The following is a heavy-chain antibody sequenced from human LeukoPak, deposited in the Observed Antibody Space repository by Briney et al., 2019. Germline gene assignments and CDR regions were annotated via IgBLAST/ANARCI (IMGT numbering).Heavy chain of an antibody. J-gene: IGHJ5*02. V-gene: IGHV1-18*01. CDR3: ARLPGRAHWFDP. CDR1: GYTFTNYG. D-gene: IGHD1-14*01. CDR2: ISAYNGNT. Sequence: VASVKVSCKASGYTFTNYGISWVRQAPGQGLEWMGRISAYNGNTNYAQKFQGRVTITADESTSTAYMELSSLRSEDTAVYYCARLPGRAHWFDPWGQGTLVTVSS.